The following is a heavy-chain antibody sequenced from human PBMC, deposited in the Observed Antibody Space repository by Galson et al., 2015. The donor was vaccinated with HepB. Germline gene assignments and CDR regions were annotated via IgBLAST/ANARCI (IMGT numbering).Heavy chain of an antibody. J-gene: IGHJ4*02. CDR1: GFTFSSYW. CDR2: ISYDGSNK. V-gene: IGHV3-30*18. CDR3: AKASSHYGSGSYYTVDY. D-gene: IGHD3-10*01. Sequence: SLRLSCAASGFTFSSYWMSWVRQAPGKGLEWVAVISYDGSNKYYADSVKGRFTISRDNSKNTLYLQMNSLRAEDTAVYYCAKASSHYGSGSYYTVDYWGQGTLVTVSS.